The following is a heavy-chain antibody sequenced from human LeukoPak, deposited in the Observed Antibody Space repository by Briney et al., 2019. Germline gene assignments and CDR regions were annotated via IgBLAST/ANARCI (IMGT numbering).Heavy chain of an antibody. CDR1: GGSFSGYY. CDR2: INHSGST. CDR3: ASSAIPYYFDY. V-gene: IGHV4-34*01. D-gene: IGHD5-18*01. J-gene: IGHJ4*02. Sequence: SETLSLTCAVYGGSFSGYYWSWIRQPPGKGLEWIGEINHSGSTNYNPSLKSRVTISVDTSKNQFSLKLSSVTAADTAVYYCASSAIPYYFDYWGQGTLVTVSS.